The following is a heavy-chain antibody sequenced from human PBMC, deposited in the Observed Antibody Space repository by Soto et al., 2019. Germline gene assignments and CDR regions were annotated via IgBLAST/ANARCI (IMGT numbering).Heavy chain of an antibody. D-gene: IGHD5-18*01. V-gene: IGHV3-23*01. CDR1: GFTFSSSG. Sequence: EVQLLESGGGLVQPGGSLRLSCTASGFTFSSSGMRWVRQAPGKGLEWVSAISVSGGTTEYTDYVKGRFSISRDNPKTKLYLQMNSLGADDTAIYYCASRYITSPGYFDLWGRGTLLTVSS. CDR2: ISVSGGTT. CDR3: ASRYITSPGYFDL. J-gene: IGHJ2*01.